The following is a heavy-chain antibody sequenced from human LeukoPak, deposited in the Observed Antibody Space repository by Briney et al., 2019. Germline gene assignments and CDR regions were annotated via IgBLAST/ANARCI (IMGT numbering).Heavy chain of an antibody. CDR2: IKRKPDGGTT. J-gene: IGHJ3*02. D-gene: IGHD3-22*01. CDR3: TTDRYDSSGYYYVKAFDI. V-gene: IGHV3-15*01. Sequence: PGGSLSLSGEASGFTFRNAWMSWVRRAQGKGLEWVARIKRKPDGGTTDYAAPVKGRFTISRDDSKNTLYLQMNSLKTEDTAVYYCTTDRYDSSGYYYVKAFDIWGQGTMVTVSS. CDR1: GFTFRNAW.